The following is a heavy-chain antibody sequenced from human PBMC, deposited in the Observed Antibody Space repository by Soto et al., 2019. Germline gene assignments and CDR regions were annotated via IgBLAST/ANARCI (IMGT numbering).Heavy chain of an antibody. D-gene: IGHD2-15*01. Sequence: QVQLVQSGAAVKKPGSSVKVSCKASGGTFSSYAISWVRQAPGQGIEWMGGIIPIFGTANYAQKFQGRVTLTADESTCTAYMELISLRSEDTAVYYCASESRYCSGGSCYFLPGIDYWGQGTLVTVS. CDR2: IIPIFGTA. V-gene: IGHV1-69*12. CDR3: ASESRYCSGGSCYFLPGIDY. J-gene: IGHJ4*02. CDR1: GGTFSSYA.